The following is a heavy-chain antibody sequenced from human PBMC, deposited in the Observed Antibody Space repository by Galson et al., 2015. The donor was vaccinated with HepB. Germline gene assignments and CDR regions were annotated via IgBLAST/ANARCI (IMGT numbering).Heavy chain of an antibody. D-gene: IGHD2-15*01. CDR1: GFTFSHYG. Sequence: SLRLSCAASGFTFSHYGMHWVRRAPGKGLEWVASISTDGSTEFYLDSVKGRFTISRDNSKNTLYLQMQSLRVEDTAQFYCARDRSGPEYWGQGTLVTVSS. CDR3: ARDRSGPEY. CDR2: ISTDGSTE. V-gene: IGHV3-30*03. J-gene: IGHJ4*02.